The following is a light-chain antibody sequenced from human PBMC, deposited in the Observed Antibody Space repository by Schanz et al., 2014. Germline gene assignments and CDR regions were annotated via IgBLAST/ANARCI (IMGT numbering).Light chain of an antibody. V-gene: IGLV2-8*01. CDR2: EVS. CDR1: SSDVGGYNY. Sequence: QSALTQPRSVSGSPGQSVTISCTGTSSDVGGYNYVSWYQQHPGKAPKLMIYEVSKRPSGVPDRFSGSKSGNTASLTVSGLQAEDEADYYCSSYAGNNIWVFGGGTKLTVL. J-gene: IGLJ3*02. CDR3: SSYAGNNIWV.